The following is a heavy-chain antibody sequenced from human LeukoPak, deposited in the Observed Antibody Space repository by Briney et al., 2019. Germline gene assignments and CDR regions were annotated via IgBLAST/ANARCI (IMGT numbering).Heavy chain of an antibody. J-gene: IGHJ4*02. D-gene: IGHD3-3*01. CDR1: GFTFSSYG. V-gene: IGHV3-30*18. CDR3: AKVALLGGGYYRREIDY. CDR2: ISSDGSNK. Sequence: GRSLRLSCAASGFTFSSYGMHWVRQAPGKGLEWVAVISSDGSNKYYADSVKGRFTISRDKFKNTLYLQMNSLRPEDTAVYYCAKVALLGGGYYRREIDYWGQGTLVTVSS.